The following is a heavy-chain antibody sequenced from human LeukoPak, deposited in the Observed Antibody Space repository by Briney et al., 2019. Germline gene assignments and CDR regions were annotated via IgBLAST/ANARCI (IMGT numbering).Heavy chain of an antibody. CDR2: MNPNSGNT. CDR3: ARGRRDSSGYRYDY. J-gene: IGHJ4*02. D-gene: IGHD3-22*01. CDR1: GYTFTSYD. V-gene: IGHV1-8*03. Sequence: ASVKVSCKASGYTFTSYDINWVRQATGQGLEWMGWMNPNSGNTGYAQKFQGRVTITRNTSISTAYMELSSLRSEDTAVYYCARGRRDSSGYRYDYRGQGTLVTVSS.